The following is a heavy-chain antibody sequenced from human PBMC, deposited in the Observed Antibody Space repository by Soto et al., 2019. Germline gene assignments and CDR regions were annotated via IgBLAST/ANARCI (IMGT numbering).Heavy chain of an antibody. CDR1: GYTFTGYY. CDR3: ARGPRIKIFGVVIISDY. V-gene: IGHV1-2*04. Sequence: ASVKVSCKASGYTFTGYYMHWVRQAPGQGLEWMGWINPNSGGTNYAQKFQGWVTMTRDTSISTAYMELSRLRSDDTAVYYCARGPRIKIFGVVIISDYWGQGPLGTVPQ. CDR2: INPNSGGT. J-gene: IGHJ4*02. D-gene: IGHD3-3*01.